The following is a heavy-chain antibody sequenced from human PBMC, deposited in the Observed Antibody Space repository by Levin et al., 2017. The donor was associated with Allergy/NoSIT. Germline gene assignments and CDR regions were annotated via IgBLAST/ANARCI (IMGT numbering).Heavy chain of an antibody. D-gene: IGHD2-15*01. CDR1: GFTFSSYT. Sequence: PPGGSLRLSCAVSGFTFSSYTMSWVRQAPGKGLEWVSFISDSGLTIYYADSVRGRFTISRDDAKNSLYLQINSLRVEDTAVYYCARNELTCSGGSCYSYYYMDVWGKGTTITVSS. CDR2: ISDSGLTI. J-gene: IGHJ6*03. V-gene: IGHV3-48*01. CDR3: ARNELTCSGGSCYSYYYMDV.